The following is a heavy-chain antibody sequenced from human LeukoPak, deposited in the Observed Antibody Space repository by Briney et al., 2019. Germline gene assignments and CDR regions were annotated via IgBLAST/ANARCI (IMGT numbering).Heavy chain of an antibody. Sequence: GGSLRLSCAASRFTFSSYGMHWVRQAPGKGLEWMAFIRYDGSNKYYADSVKGRFTISRDNSKNTLYLQINNLRAEDTAVYYCAKALIGTGGYFQHWGHGTLVTVSS. CDR1: RFTFSSYG. V-gene: IGHV3-30*02. CDR2: IRYDGSNK. J-gene: IGHJ1*01. D-gene: IGHD1-1*01. CDR3: AKALIGTGGYFQH.